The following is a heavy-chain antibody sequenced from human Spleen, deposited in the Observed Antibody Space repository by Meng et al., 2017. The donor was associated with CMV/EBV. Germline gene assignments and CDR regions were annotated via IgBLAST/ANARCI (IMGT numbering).Heavy chain of an antibody. D-gene: IGHD6-19*01. CDR2: IRSKAYGGTT. J-gene: IGHJ4*02. CDR3: TRTPRGWYSPFDY. Sequence: GESLKISCTASGFTFGDYAMSWVRQAPGKGLEWVGFIRSKAYGGTTEYAASVKGRFTISRDESKSIAYLQMNSLKTEDTAVYYCTRTPRGWYSPFDYWGQGTLVTVSS. V-gene: IGHV3-49*04. CDR1: GFTFGDYA.